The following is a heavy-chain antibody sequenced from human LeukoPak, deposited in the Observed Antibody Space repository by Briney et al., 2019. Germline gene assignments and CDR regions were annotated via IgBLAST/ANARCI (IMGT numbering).Heavy chain of an antibody. J-gene: IGHJ4*02. D-gene: IGHD3-3*01. CDR2: ISSSSSYT. Sequence: GGSLRLSCAASGFTFSDYYMSWIRQAPGKGLEWVSYISSSSSYTNYADSVKGRFTISRDNAKNSLYLQMNSLRAEDTAVYYCARDPVYYDFWSGHLRRGHFNYWGQGTLVTVSS. V-gene: IGHV3-11*06. CDR3: ARDPVYYDFWSGHLRRGHFNY. CDR1: GFTFSDYY.